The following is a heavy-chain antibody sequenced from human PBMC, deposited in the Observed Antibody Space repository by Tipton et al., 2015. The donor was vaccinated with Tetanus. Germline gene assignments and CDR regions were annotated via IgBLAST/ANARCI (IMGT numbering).Heavy chain of an antibody. Sequence: TLSLTCSVSGGSISGYFWTWIRQPPGKGLQCIGYVFYTGSTNYNSPFEGRVTISVDTSKNQISLQLGSVTAADTAVYYCARYHCTGTTCQHLDHWGQGTLVTVSS. CDR3: ARYHCTGTTCQHLDH. V-gene: IGHV4-59*01. CDR1: GGSISGYF. CDR2: VFYTGST. J-gene: IGHJ4*01. D-gene: IGHD2-8*02.